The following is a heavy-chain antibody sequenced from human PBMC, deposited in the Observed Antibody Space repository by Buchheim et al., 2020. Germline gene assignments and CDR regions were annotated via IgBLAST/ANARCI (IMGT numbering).Heavy chain of an antibody. V-gene: IGHV3-11*01. D-gene: IGHD3-3*01. CDR1: GFTFSDYY. Sequence: QVQLVESGGGLVKPGGSLRLSCAASGFTFSDYYMSWIRQAPGKGLEWVSYISRSGSTIYYADSVKGRFTISRDNAKNSLYLQMNSLGAENTAVDYCARDRSGRITIFGVVIIGGWFDPWGQGTL. J-gene: IGHJ5*02. CDR3: ARDRSGRITIFGVVIIGGWFDP. CDR2: ISRSGSTI.